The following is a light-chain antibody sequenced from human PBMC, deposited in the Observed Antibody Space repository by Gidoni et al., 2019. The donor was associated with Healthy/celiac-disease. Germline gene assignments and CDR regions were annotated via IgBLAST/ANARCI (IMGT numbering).Light chain of an antibody. CDR1: SSNSGAGYD. CDR2: GNS. V-gene: IGLV1-40*01. CDR3: QSYDISLSGSV. J-gene: IGLJ2*01. Sequence: QSVRTPPPSVSGAPGQRVPIACTGSSSNSGAGYDVHWYQQLPGTAPKLLIYGNSNRPSGVPDRFSGSKSGTSASLAITGLQAEDEADYYCQSYDISLSGSVFGGGTKLTVL.